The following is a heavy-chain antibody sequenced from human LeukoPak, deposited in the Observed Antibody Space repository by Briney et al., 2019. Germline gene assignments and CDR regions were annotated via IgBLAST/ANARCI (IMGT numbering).Heavy chain of an antibody. CDR3: ANDLKATMVRGVIRYDY. D-gene: IGHD3-10*01. CDR2: ISSSSSYI. V-gene: IGHV3-21*04. Sequence: GSLRLSCAASGFTFSSYSMNWVRQAPGKGLEWVSSISSSSSYIYYADSVKGRFTISRDNAKNSLYLQMNSLRAEDTAVYYCANDLKATMVRGVIRYDYWGQGTLVTVSS. CDR1: GFTFSSYS. J-gene: IGHJ4*02.